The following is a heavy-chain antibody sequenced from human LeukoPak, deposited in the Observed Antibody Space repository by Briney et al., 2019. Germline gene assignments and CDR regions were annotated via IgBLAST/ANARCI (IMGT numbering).Heavy chain of an antibody. V-gene: IGHV4-59*01. CDR2: ISGSGNT. CDR1: GGSISTWY. D-gene: IGHD1-1*01. J-gene: IGHJ3*02. Sequence: SETLSLTCTVSGGSISTWYWSWIRQPPGKGLEWIGYISGSGNTNYNPSLKSRVTMSIDTSKNQFSLKLTSVTAADTATYYCARHNWADAFDIWGQGTMVTVSS. CDR3: ARHNWADAFDI.